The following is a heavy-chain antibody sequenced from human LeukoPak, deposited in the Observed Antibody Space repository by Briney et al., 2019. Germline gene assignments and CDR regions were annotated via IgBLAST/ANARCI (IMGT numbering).Heavy chain of an antibody. V-gene: IGHV4-59*01. CDR3: ARVRWYSSGWLGVGFDY. CDR1: GGSISSYY. Sequence: SETLSLTCTASGGSISSYYWSWIRQPPGRGLEWIGHIYYSGSTNYNPSLKSRVTISVDTSKNRFSLKLSSVTAADTAVYYCARVRWYSSGWLGVGFDYWGQGTLVTVSS. J-gene: IGHJ4*02. D-gene: IGHD6-19*01. CDR2: IYYSGST.